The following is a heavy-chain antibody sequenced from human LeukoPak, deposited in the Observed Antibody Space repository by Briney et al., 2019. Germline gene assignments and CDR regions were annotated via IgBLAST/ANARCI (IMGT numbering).Heavy chain of an antibody. Sequence: GGSLRLSCAASGFTFSSYGMHWVRQAPGKGLKWVAVIWYDGSNKYYADSVKGRFTISRDNSKNTLYLQMNSLRAEDTAVYYCAKHSGTSYFDYWGQGTLVTVSS. CDR1: GFTFSSYG. CDR2: IWYDGSNK. CDR3: AKHSGTSYFDY. V-gene: IGHV3-33*06. J-gene: IGHJ4*02.